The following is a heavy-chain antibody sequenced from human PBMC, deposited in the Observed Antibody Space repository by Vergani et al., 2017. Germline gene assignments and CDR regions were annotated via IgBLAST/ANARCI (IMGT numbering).Heavy chain of an antibody. D-gene: IGHD3-3*01. V-gene: IGHV3-21*01. J-gene: IGHJ4*02. CDR3: ARVQEVDFWSGYYTGKEFDY. CDR2: ISSSSSYI. Sequence: EVQLVESGGGLVKPGGSLRLSCAASGFTFSSYSMNWVRQAPGKGLEWVSSISSSSSYIYYADSVKGRFTISRDNAKNSLYLQMNSLRAEDTAVYYCARVQEVDFWSGYYTGKEFDYWGQGTLVTVSS. CDR1: GFTFSSYS.